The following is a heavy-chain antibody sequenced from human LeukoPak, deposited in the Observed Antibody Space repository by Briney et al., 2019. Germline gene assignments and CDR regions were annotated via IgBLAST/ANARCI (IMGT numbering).Heavy chain of an antibody. V-gene: IGHV3-48*03. CDR2: ISSSGSTI. J-gene: IGHJ6*03. Sequence: GGSLRLSCAASGFTFSSYEMNWVRQAPGKGLEWVSYISSSGSTIYYADSVKGRFTISRDNAKNSLYLQMNSLRAEDTAVYYCARDSVPIYGDGFDYYYYYMDVWGKGTTVTISS. CDR3: ARDSVPIYGDGFDYYYYYMDV. D-gene: IGHD4-17*01. CDR1: GFTFSSYE.